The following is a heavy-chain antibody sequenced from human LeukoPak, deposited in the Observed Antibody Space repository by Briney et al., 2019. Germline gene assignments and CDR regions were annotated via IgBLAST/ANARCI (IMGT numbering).Heavy chain of an antibody. Sequence: GGSLRLSCVDSGFTSSSYWMSWARQAPGKGLEWLANINQDGSEKNYVDSVKGRFTISRDNAKNSLYLQMNSLRGEDTAVYYCVTGIGAAGRGGYWGQGTLVTVSS. D-gene: IGHD6-13*01. CDR2: INQDGSEK. V-gene: IGHV3-7*01. CDR3: VTGIGAAGRGGY. CDR1: GFTSSSYW. J-gene: IGHJ4*02.